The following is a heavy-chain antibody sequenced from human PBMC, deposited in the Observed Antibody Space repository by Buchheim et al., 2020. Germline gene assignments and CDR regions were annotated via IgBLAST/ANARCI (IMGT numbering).Heavy chain of an antibody. J-gene: IGHJ4*02. Sequence: EVQLLESGGGLVQPGGSLRLSCAASGFTFSSCAMSWVRQAPGKGLEWVAHMSIDGRDNDYADSVKGRFIISRDNSHNTLYLQMNSLRVEDTAVYYWATGGWGSDFFDYWGQGTL. V-gene: IGHV3-23*03. CDR1: GFTFSSCA. D-gene: IGHD7-27*01. CDR2: MSIDGRDN. CDR3: ATGGWGSDFFDY.